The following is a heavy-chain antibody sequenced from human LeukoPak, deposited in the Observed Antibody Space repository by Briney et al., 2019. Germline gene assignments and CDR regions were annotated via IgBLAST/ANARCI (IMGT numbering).Heavy chain of an antibody. V-gene: IGHV3-23*01. J-gene: IGHJ1*01. CDR1: GFTFSSYA. CDR2: ISGSGGST. CDR3: AKAGYYSGGSGYRAEHFQH. Sequence: GGSLRLSCAASGFTFSSYAMSWVRQAPGKGLEWVSAISGSGGSTYYADSVKGRFTISRDNSKNTLYLQMNSLRAEDTAVYYCAKAGYYSGGSGYRAEHFQHWGQGTLVTVSS. D-gene: IGHD3-22*01.